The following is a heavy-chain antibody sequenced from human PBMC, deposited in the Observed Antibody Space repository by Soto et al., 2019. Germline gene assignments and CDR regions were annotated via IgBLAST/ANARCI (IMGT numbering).Heavy chain of an antibody. D-gene: IGHD6-13*01. J-gene: IGHJ6*02. CDR1: GFTFSSYS. CDR3: ARDYSKVGQLALLGMDV. CDR2: ISSSSSYI. Sequence: PSETLSLSCAASGFTFSSYSMNWVRQAPGKGLEWVSSISSSSSYIYYADSVKGRFTISRDNAKNSLYLQMNSLRAEDTAVYYCARDYSKVGQLALLGMDVWGQGTTVTVSS. V-gene: IGHV3-21*01.